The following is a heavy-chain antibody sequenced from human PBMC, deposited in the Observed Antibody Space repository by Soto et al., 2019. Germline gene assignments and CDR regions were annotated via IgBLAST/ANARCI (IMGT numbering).Heavy chain of an antibody. CDR1: GGSISSANW. CDR2: IYHGGST. Sequence: PSETLYLTCAVSGGSISSANWWTWVRQPPGKGLEWIGEIYHGGSTSYNPSLKSRVTLSLDKFKNHFSLNLTSVTAADPAVYYCARLSFSYGVDVWGQGTTVTVSS. CDR3: ARLSFSYGVDV. V-gene: IGHV4-4*02. J-gene: IGHJ6*02.